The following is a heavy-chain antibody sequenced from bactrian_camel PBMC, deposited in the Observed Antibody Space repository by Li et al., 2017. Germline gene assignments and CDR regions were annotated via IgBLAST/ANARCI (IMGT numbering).Heavy chain of an antibody. Sequence: VQLVESGGGSVQAGGSLRLSWAAPGYRYDTYCMGWFRQAPGKAREGIAVIDSDGDTAYAESMKDRFTISVDNAKNTLYPQMNSLKPEDTATYYCAAGQGVGWCLDVVRVGAEPDFDYWGHGTQVTVS. CDR3: AAGQGVGWCLDVVRVGAEPDFDY. V-gene: IGHV3S26*01. CDR1: GYRYDTYC. D-gene: IGHD5*01. J-gene: IGHJ6*01. CDR2: IDSDGDT.